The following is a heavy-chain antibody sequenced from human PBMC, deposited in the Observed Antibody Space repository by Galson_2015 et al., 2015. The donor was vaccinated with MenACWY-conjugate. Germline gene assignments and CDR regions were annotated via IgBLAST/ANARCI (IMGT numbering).Heavy chain of an antibody. D-gene: IGHD6-19*01. CDR3: ARAIAVSAHAFDF. Sequence: SLRISCATSGFTFSRYWMSWVRQAPGQGLEWVAHIKQDASEKYYLDSVQGRFTISRDNAKNSLSLQLSSLRAVDSALYYCARAIAVSAHAFDFWGQGTLVTVSS. CDR2: IKQDASEK. V-gene: IGHV3-7*03. CDR1: GFTFSRYW. J-gene: IGHJ3*01.